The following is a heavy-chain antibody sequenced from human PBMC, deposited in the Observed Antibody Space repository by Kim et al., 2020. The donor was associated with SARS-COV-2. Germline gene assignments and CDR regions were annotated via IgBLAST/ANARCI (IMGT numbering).Heavy chain of an antibody. CDR1: GYTFTGYY. CDR3: ARGDNDITYVYSPGMDV. CDR2: INPNSGGT. J-gene: IGHJ6*02. V-gene: IGHV1-2*06. D-gene: IGHD2-15*01. Sequence: ASVKVSCKPSGYTFTGYYLHWVRQAPGQGLEWMGRINPNSGGTNYAQKFQGRVTMTRDTSISTAYMELSRLRSDDTAVYFCARGDNDITYVYSPGMDVWGQGTTVTVSS.